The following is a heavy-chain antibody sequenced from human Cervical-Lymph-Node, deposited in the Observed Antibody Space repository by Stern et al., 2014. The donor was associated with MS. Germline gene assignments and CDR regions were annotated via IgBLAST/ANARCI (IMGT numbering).Heavy chain of an antibody. CDR3: AKDPGADDY. J-gene: IGHJ4*02. CDR1: GYTFTGYY. CDR2: IDPNSGGT. Sequence: VQLVESGAEVKKPGASVKVSCKASGYTFTGYYIHWVRQAPGQGLEWMGRIDPNSGGTNYAQRFQGRVTMTRDTSISTAYMELIRLTSDDTAVYYCAKDPGADDYWGQGTLVTVSS. V-gene: IGHV1-2*06.